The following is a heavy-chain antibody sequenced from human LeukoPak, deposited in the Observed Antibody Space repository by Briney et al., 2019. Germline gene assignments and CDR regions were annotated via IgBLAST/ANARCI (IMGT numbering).Heavy chain of an antibody. V-gene: IGHV4-30-4*08. CDR2: IYYSGST. CDR1: GGSISSGDYY. Sequence: PSQTLSLTCTVSGGSISSGDYYWSWIRQPPGKGLEWIGYIYYSGSTYYNPSLKSRVTISVDTSKNQFSLELSSVTAADTAVYYCARDVVFYGDYVFSRAFDIWGQGTMVTVSS. J-gene: IGHJ3*02. CDR3: ARDVVFYGDYVFSRAFDI. D-gene: IGHD4-17*01.